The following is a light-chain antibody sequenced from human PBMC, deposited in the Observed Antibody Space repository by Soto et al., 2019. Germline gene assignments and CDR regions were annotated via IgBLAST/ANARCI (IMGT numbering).Light chain of an antibody. CDR2: DAS. CDR1: HDITSF. CDR3: QHCDYLPI. V-gene: IGKV1-33*01. Sequence: DIQMTQSPSSLSASVGDRVTITCQASHDITSFLNWYQHKPGRAPKLLIYDASILEAGVPTRFRGSGSGTHFTFTISGLQPEDVATYYCQHCDYLPIFGPGTTVDFK. J-gene: IGKJ3*01.